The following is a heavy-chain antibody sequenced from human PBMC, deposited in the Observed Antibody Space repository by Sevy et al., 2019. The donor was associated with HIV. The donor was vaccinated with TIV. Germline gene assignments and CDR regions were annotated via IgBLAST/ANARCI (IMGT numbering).Heavy chain of an antibody. CDR3: AREGCTKPHDY. V-gene: IGHV3-23*01. CDR1: GFTFSKYS. J-gene: IGHJ4*02. Sequence: GGSLRLSCAASGFTFSKYSMSWVRQPPGKGLEWVSTLSFGWGEINYADSVKGRFTISEDNSKSSVYLQMNNLRPEDTAVYYGAREGCTKPHDYWGQGTLVTVSS. CDR2: LSFGWGEI. D-gene: IGHD2-8*01.